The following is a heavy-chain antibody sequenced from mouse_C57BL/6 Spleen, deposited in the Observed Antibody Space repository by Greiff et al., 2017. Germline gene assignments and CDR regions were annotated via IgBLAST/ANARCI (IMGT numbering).Heavy chain of an antibody. V-gene: IGHV3-6*01. CDR3: AREEEVHFFAY. CDR1: GYSITSGYY. CDR2: ISYDGSN. Sequence: EVQLQQSGPGLVKPSQSLSLTCSVTGYSITSGYYWNWIRQFPGNKLEWMGYISYDGSNNYNPSLKNRISITRDTSKNQFFLKLNSVTTEDTATYYCAREEEVHFFAYWGQGTLVTVSA. J-gene: IGHJ3*01.